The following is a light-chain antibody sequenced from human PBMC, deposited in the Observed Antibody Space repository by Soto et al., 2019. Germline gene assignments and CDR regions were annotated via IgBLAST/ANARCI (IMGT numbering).Light chain of an antibody. Sequence: QSVLTQPPSASGTPGQRVTISCSGSSSNVGTNTVNWYQLLPGAAPKVLVYSNNQRPSGVPDRFSGSKSGTSASLAISGLQSEEEADYYCAAWDDNVDGVLFGGGTKVTVL. CDR1: SSNVGTNT. CDR3: AAWDDNVDGVL. CDR2: SNN. J-gene: IGLJ2*01. V-gene: IGLV1-44*01.